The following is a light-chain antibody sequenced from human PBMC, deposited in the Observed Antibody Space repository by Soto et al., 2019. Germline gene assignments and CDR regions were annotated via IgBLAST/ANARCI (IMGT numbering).Light chain of an antibody. V-gene: IGLV2-14*03. CDR3: RSYTSSAPFYV. CDR1: STDVDGYDY. Sequence: QSVLTQPASVSGSPGQSITISCTGASTDVDGYDYVSWYQQHPGQAPKLMIYDVNNRPSGVSYRFYGSKSGDTASLTISGLQAEDGATYYCRSYTSSAPFYVFGTGTKLTVL. CDR2: DVN. J-gene: IGLJ1*01.